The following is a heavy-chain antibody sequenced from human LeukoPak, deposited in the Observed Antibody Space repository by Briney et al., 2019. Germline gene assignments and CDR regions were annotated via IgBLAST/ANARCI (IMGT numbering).Heavy chain of an antibody. CDR2: ISYDGSNK. CDR3: ARASAGDSSSWYFGGWADN. CDR1: GFTFSSYA. V-gene: IGHV3-30-3*01. Sequence: PGGSLRLSCAASGFTFSSYAMHWVRQAPGKGLEWVAVISYDGSNKYYADSVKGRFTISRDNSKNTLYLQMNSLRAEDTAVYYCARASAGDSSSWYFGGWADNWGQGTLVTVSS. D-gene: IGHD6-13*01. J-gene: IGHJ4*02.